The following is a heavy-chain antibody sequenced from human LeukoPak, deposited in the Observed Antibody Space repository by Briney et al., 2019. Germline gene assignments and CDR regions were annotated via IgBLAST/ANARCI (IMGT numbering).Heavy chain of an antibody. CDR2: IKEDGGDK. V-gene: IGHV3-7*04. CDR3: ARNYYYGMDV. CDR1: GFIFSNYW. J-gene: IGHJ6*02. Sequence: GGSLRLSCAASGFIFSNYWMTWVRQAPGKGLEWVANIKEDGGDKNYVVSVKGRLTISTDNAKNSLYLQMNSLRAEDTAVYYCARNYYYGMDVWGQGTTVTVSS.